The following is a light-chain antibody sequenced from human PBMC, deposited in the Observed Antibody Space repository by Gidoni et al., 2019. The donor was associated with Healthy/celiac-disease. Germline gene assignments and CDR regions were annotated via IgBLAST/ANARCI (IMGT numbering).Light chain of an antibody. CDR2: GAS. CDR3: QQYGSSPPRYT. CDR1: QSVSSSY. J-gene: IGKJ2*01. Sequence: EIVLTPSPGTLSLSPGERATLSCRASQSVSSSYLAWYQQKPGQAPRLLIYGASSRATGIPDSFSGSGSGTDFTLTISRLEPEDFAVYYCQQYGSSPPRYTFGQGTKLEIK. V-gene: IGKV3-20*01.